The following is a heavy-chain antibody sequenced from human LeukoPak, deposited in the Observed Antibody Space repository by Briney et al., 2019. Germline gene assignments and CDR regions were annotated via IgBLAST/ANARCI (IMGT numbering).Heavy chain of an antibody. J-gene: IGHJ4*02. CDR2: IYPGGSET. D-gene: IGHD5-24*01. CDR3: ASASRDGYNQNFDH. Sequence: GESLKISCKGFGYDFSTYWNDWVRQRPGKGLEWMGIIYPGGSETRYDPSFQGQVTISADRSTSTAYLQWSSLRASDTAMYYCASASRDGYNQNFDHWGQGTLVTVSS. CDR1: GYDFSTYW. V-gene: IGHV5-51*01.